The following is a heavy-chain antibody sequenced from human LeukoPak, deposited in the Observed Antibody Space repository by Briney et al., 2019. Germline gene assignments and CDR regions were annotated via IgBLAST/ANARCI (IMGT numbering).Heavy chain of an antibody. D-gene: IGHD5-18*01. Sequence: PSETLSLTCAVSGGSISSYYWSWIRQPPGKGLEWIGYIYYSGSTNYNPSLKSRVTISVDTSKNQFSLKLSSVTAADTAVYYCARYSYGLEQFDYWGQGTLVTVSS. CDR3: ARYSYGLEQFDY. CDR1: GGSISSYY. V-gene: IGHV4-59*01. CDR2: IYYSGST. J-gene: IGHJ4*02.